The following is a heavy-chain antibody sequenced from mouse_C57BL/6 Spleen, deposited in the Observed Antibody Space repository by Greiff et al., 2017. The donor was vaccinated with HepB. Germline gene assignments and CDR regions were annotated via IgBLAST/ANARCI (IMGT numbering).Heavy chain of an antibody. CDR2: ISNGGGST. Sequence: EVKVEESGGGLVQPGGSLKLSCAASGFTFSDYYMYWVRQTPEKRLEWVAYISNGGGSTYYPDTVKGRFTISRDNAKNTLYLQMSRLKSEDTAMYYCARDYYGYDGAMDYWGQGTSVTVSS. CDR1: GFTFSDYY. D-gene: IGHD2-2*01. V-gene: IGHV5-12*01. CDR3: ARDYYGYDGAMDY. J-gene: IGHJ4*01.